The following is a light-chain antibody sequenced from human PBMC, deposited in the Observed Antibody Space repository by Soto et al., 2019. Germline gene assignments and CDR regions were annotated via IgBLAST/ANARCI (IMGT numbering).Light chain of an antibody. J-gene: IGLJ2*01. Sequence: QAVVTQPPSVSGAPRQRVTISCTGSGSNIGAGYDVHWYQHFPGIAPKLLIYGNNNRPSGIPDRFSGSKSGTSASLAITGLQAEDEADYYCQSYDSSLSAVVFGGGTKVTVL. CDR1: GSNIGAGYD. CDR2: GNN. CDR3: QSYDSSLSAVV. V-gene: IGLV1-40*01.